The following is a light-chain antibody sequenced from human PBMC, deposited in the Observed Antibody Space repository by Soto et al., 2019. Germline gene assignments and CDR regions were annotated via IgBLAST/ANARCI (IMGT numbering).Light chain of an antibody. CDR1: QSVSSN. CDR2: GAS. Sequence: EIVMTQSPATLSVSPGERATLSCRASQSVSSNLAWYQQKPGQAPRLLIYGASTRATGIPARFSGSGSGTAFTLTISSLQSEDFAVYYCQQYNNWPLTWTFGQGTKVEIK. CDR3: QQYNNWPLTWT. V-gene: IGKV3-15*01. J-gene: IGKJ1*01.